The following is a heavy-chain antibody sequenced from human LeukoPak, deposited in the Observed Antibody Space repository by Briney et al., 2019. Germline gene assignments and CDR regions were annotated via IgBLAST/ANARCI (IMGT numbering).Heavy chain of an antibody. CDR1: RFTFSSYT. V-gene: IGHV3-74*01. J-gene: IGHJ3*02. CDR3: ARDDHWGYAFDI. D-gene: IGHD3-16*01. CDR2: INSDGRST. Sequence: GGSLSLSCAASRFTFSSYTMSWVRQAPGKGLVWVSRINSDGRSTSYADSVKGRFTISRDNAKNTLYLQMNSLRAEDTAVYYCARDDHWGYAFDIWGQGTMVTVSS.